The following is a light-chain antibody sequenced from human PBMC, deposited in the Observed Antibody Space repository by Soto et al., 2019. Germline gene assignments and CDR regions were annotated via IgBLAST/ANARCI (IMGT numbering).Light chain of an antibody. V-gene: IGLV2-14*01. J-gene: IGLJ1*01. CDR2: DVS. Sequence: QSVLTQPASGSGFPGQSITISCTGTSSDVGGYNYVSWYQQHPGKAPKLMIYDVSNRPSGVSNRFSGSKSGNTASLTISGLQAEDEADYYCSPYTSSSTRVFGTGTKVTVL. CDR1: SSDVGGYNY. CDR3: SPYTSSSTRV.